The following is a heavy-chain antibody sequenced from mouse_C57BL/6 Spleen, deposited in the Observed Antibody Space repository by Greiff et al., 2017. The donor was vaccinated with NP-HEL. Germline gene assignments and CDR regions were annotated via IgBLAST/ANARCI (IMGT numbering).Heavy chain of an antibody. CDR2: IRNKANGYTT. V-gene: IGHV7-3*01. J-gene: IGHJ1*03. CDR3: ARYLYYYGSSYGGYFDV. CDR1: GFTFTDYY. Sequence: EVQGVESGGGLVQPGGSLSLSCAASGFTFTDYYMSWVRQPPGKALEWLGFIRNKANGYTTEYSASVKGRFTISRDNSQSILYLQMNALRAEDSATYYCARYLYYYGSSYGGYFDVWGTGTTVTVSS. D-gene: IGHD1-1*01.